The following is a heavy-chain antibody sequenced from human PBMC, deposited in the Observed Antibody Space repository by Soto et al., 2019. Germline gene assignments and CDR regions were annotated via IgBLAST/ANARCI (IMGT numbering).Heavy chain of an antibody. CDR3: AARLYIGQLLSALDY. Sequence: SVKVSCKASGGSFNTYAVNWVRQAAGQGLEWLGELLPRIGTVGYSQRFQGRLTFSADESTGAAYMELGSLKSEDTALYYCAARLYIGQLLSALDYWGQGTLVTVSS. CDR2: LLPRIGTV. CDR1: GGSFNTYA. J-gene: IGHJ4*02. D-gene: IGHD3-10*01. V-gene: IGHV1-69*13.